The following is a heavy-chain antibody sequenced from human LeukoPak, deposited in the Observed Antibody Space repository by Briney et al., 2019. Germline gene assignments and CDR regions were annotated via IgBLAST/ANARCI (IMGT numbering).Heavy chain of an antibody. V-gene: IGHV5-51*01. D-gene: IGHD2-8*02. CDR2: IYPIDSDT. J-gene: IGHJ4*02. Sequence: GESLKISCKGSGYTFTTCWIGWVRQMPGKGLEWMGIIYPIDSDTKYSPSFQGQVTISADKSISTAYLQWSSLKASDTAMYYCARSTGGSGPADYWGQGTLVTVSS. CDR3: ARSTGGSGPADY. CDR1: GYTFTTCW.